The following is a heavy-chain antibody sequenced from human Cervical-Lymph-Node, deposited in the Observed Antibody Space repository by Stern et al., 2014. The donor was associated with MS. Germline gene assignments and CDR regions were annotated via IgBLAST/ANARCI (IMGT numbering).Heavy chain of an antibody. CDR1: GGSISSGDYY. D-gene: IGHD2-2*01. J-gene: IGHJ5*02. CDR2: IYYSGST. CDR3: ASANCSSTSCPNWFDT. V-gene: IGHV4-30-4*01. Sequence: QVQLQESGPGLVKPSQTLSLTCTVSGGSISSGDYYWSWIRQPPGKGLEWIGYIYYSGSTYYNPSLKSRVTISVDTSKNQFSLKLSSVTAADTAVYYCASANCSSTSCPNWFDTWGQGTLVTVSS.